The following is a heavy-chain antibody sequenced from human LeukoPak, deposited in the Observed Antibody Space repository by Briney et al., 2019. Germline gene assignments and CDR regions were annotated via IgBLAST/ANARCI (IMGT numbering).Heavy chain of an antibody. D-gene: IGHD2/OR15-2a*01. V-gene: IGHV4-59*01. CDR1: GGSISSYY. J-gene: IGHJ4*02. Sequence: SETLSLTCTVSGGSISSYYWSWIRQPPGKGLEWIGYIYYSGSTNYNPSLKSRVTISVDPSKNQFSLKLSSVTAADTAVYYCARVSVLVSIFDYWGQGTLVTVSS. CDR3: ARVSVLVSIFDY. CDR2: IYYSGST.